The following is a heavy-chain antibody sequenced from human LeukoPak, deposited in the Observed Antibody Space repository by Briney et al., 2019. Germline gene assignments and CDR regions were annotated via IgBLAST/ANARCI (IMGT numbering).Heavy chain of an antibody. Sequence: GAPVKVSCKASGGTFSSYAISWVRQAPGQGLEWMGGIIPIFGTANYAQKFQGRVTITTDESTSTAYMELSRLRSEDTAVYYCARGLKGWFDPWGQGTLVTVSS. CDR1: GGTFSSYA. CDR3: ARGLKGWFDP. V-gene: IGHV1-69*05. CDR2: IIPIFGTA. J-gene: IGHJ5*02.